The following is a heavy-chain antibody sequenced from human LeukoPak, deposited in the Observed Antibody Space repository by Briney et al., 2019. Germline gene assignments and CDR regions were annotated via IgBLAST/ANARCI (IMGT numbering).Heavy chain of an antibody. J-gene: IGHJ3*02. CDR1: GFTFSSYT. Sequence: GGSLRLSCAASGFTFSSYTINWVRQAPGKGLEWVSSITSTSTYIYYADSVKGRFTISRDNSQNTLYVQMNSLRAEDTAVYYCAKDQGYSSAWYSRDGFDMWGQGTMVTVSS. V-gene: IGHV3-21*04. CDR3: AKDQGYSSAWYSRDGFDM. CDR2: ITSTSTYI. D-gene: IGHD6-19*01.